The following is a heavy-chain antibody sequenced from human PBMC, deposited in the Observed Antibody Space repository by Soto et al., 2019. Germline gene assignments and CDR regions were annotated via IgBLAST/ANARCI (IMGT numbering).Heavy chain of an antibody. CDR3: AREWFGIDY. Sequence: QVQLVQSGAEVKKPGASVKVSCKASGYTFTSYGISWVRQAPGQGLEWMGWINPYNGNTNYSQKLQGRVTMTTDTSTNTAYMELRSLRSDVTSVYYCAREWFGIDYWGQGTLVTGSS. V-gene: IGHV1-18*01. J-gene: IGHJ4*02. D-gene: IGHD3-16*01. CDR2: INPYNGNT. CDR1: GYTFTSYG.